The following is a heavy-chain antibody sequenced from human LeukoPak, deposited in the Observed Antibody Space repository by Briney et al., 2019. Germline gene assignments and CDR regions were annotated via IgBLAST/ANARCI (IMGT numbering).Heavy chain of an antibody. V-gene: IGHV1-18*01. Sequence: ASVKVSCKASGYTFTSYGISWVRQAPGQGLEWMGWISAYNGNTNYAQKLQGRVTMTTDTSTSTAYMELRSLRSDDTAVYYCARDSGSLVLPYYFDYWGQGTLVTVSS. CDR2: ISAYNGNT. CDR3: ARDSGSLVLPYYFDY. D-gene: IGHD2-15*01. CDR1: GYTFTSYG. J-gene: IGHJ4*02.